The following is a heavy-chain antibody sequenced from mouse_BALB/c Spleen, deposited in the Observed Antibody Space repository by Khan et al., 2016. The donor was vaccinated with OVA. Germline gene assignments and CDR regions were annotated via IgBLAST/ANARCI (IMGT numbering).Heavy chain of an antibody. CDR1: GFSLTDYA. V-gene: IGHV2-6-5*01. Sequence: QVQLKESGPGLVAPSQSLSITCTVSGFSLTDYAVSWIRQPPGKGLERLGVIWAGGSKYYNLALKSRLSISKDNSKSQVFLKMNSLQTDDTAMYYCAKDPPYYAMDYWGQGTSVTVSS. CDR2: IWAGGSK. J-gene: IGHJ4*01. CDR3: AKDPPYYAMDY.